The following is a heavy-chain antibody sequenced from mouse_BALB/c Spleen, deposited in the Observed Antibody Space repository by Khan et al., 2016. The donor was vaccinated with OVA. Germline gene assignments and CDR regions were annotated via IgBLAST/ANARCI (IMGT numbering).Heavy chain of an antibody. V-gene: IGHV5-17*02. CDR1: GFTFSSFG. CDR3: TRSFYYGYYFDY. CDR2: ISSDSSTI. J-gene: IGHJ2*01. D-gene: IGHD1-1*01. Sequence: EVQLVESGGGLVQPGGSRKLSCAASGFTFSSFGMHWVRQAPEKGLEWVAYISSDSSTIYYADTVKGRFTISRDNPKNTLFLQMTSLMSDDTAMYYCTRSFYYGYYFDYWGQGTTLTVSA.